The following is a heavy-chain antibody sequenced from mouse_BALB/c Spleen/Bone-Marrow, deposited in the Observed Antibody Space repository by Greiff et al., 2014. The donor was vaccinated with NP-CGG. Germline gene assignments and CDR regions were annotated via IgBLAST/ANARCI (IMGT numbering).Heavy chain of an antibody. Sequence: VQLQQPGAELVKPGASVKLSCTASGFNIKDTYMHWVKQRPGQGLEWIGRIDPANGNTKYDPKFQGEATITADTSSNTAYLQLSSLTSEDTAVYYCAIYYYGSSGFAYWGQGTLVTVSA. J-gene: IGHJ3*01. D-gene: IGHD1-1*01. V-gene: IGHV14-3*02. CDR1: GFNIKDTY. CDR2: IDPANGNT. CDR3: AIYYYGSSGFAY.